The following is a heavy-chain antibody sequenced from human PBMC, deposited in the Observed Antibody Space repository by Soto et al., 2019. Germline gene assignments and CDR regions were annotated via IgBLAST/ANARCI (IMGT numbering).Heavy chain of an antibody. D-gene: IGHD3-9*01. CDR1: GGSISSGDYY. V-gene: IGHV4-30-4*01. J-gene: IGHJ4*02. CDR3: ASSLRPLRYFDWLFGTFDY. Sequence: SETLSLTCTVSGGSISSGDYYWSWIRQPPGKGLEWIGYIYYSGSTYYNPSLKSRVTISVDTSKNQFSLKLSSVTAADTAVYYCASSLRPLRYFDWLFGTFDYWGQGTLVTAPQ. CDR2: IYYSGST.